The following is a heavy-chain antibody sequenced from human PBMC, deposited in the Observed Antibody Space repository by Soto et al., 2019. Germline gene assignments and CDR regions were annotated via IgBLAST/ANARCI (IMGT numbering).Heavy chain of an antibody. J-gene: IGHJ4*02. V-gene: IGHV3-23*01. CDR3: AKDLGLGVIAGYPHDC. D-gene: IGHD3-9*01. CDR1: GFTFNNYA. CDR2: ISVSGANT. Sequence: DVQLLDSGGGLVQPGGSLRLSCAASGFTFNNYAMSWVRQAPGKGLEWVSTISVSGANTYYADSVKGRFTISRDDSKNALYLQMNSLGAEDTAVYYFAKDLGLGVIAGYPHDCWGQGTLVTVSS.